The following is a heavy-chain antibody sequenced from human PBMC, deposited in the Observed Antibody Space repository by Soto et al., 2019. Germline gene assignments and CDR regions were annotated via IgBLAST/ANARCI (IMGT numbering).Heavy chain of an antibody. D-gene: IGHD6-19*01. Sequence: GASVKVSCKASGYTFTGYYMHWVRRAPGQGLKWMGWINPNSGGTNYAQKFQGRVTMTRDTSISTAYMELSRLRSDDTAAYYCARGIAVAGSRDNYGMDVWGQGTTVTVSS. J-gene: IGHJ6*02. CDR1: GYTFTGYY. V-gene: IGHV1-2*02. CDR2: INPNSGGT. CDR3: ARGIAVAGSRDNYGMDV.